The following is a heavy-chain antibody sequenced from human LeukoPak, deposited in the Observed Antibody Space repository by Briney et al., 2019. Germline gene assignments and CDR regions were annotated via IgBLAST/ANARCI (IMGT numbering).Heavy chain of an antibody. V-gene: IGHV4-61*02. J-gene: IGHJ4*02. CDR3: AREQRWLQSLDY. CDR1: GGSISNGNSY. D-gene: IGHD5-24*01. CDR2: IHTCGTT. Sequence: SGTLSLTCTVSGGSISNGNSYWNWIRQPAGKGLEWIGRIHTCGTTNSTPSITRRVTISVDTSKNQFSLTLPSETAADTAVYYCAREQRWLQSLDYWGQGNLVTVSS.